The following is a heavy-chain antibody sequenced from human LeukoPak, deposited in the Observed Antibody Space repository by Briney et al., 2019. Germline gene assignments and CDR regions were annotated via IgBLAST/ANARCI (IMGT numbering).Heavy chain of an antibody. Sequence: EGSLRLSCAASGFAFSAYEMNWVRQAPGKGLEWVSYIAGSDTRTYYADSVKGRFTIFRDNTKNSLYLQMNSLRAEDTGLYYCTTLGYHLDSWGQGTLVTVSS. CDR3: TTLGYHLDS. V-gene: IGHV3-48*03. CDR2: IAGSDTRT. D-gene: IGHD3-22*01. CDR1: GFAFSAYE. J-gene: IGHJ4*02.